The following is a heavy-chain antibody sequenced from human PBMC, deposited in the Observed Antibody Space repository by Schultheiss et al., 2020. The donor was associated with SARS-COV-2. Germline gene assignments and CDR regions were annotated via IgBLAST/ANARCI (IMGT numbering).Heavy chain of an antibody. J-gene: IGHJ6*02. CDR3: AREYYYDSSGYQVGYYYYGIDV. D-gene: IGHD3-22*01. Sequence: GESLKISCAASGFTFSSYSMNWVRQAPGKGLEWVSSISSSGSTIYYADSVKGRFTISRDNAKNSLYLQMNSLRAEDTAVYYCAREYYYDSSGYQVGYYYYGIDVWGQGTTVTVSS. CDR1: GFTFSSYS. V-gene: IGHV3-48*04. CDR2: ISSSGSTI.